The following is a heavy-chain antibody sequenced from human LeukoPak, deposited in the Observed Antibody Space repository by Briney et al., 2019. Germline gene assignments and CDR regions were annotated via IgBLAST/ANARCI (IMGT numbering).Heavy chain of an antibody. CDR2: IRSDGNQK. Sequence: GGSLRLSCATFGFTFSNYGMYWVRQAPGKGLQWVTYIRSDGNQKEYTDSVKGRFTISRDNSKNTLYLQMNSLSAEDTAVYYCAKPGPGGPPAYFDSWGQGTLVTVSS. V-gene: IGHV3-30*02. CDR3: AKPGPGGPPAYFDS. CDR1: GFTFSNYG. J-gene: IGHJ4*02. D-gene: IGHD1-26*01.